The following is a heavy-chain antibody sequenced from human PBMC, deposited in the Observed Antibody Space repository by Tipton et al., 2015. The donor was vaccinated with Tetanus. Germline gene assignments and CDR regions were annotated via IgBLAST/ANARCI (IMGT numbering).Heavy chain of an antibody. J-gene: IGHJ4*02. CDR2: IQYNGIT. CDR3: ACGSGYFDSSYPSPLDF. D-gene: IGHD3-22*01. V-gene: IGHV4-59*07. CDR1: RGSRSANY. Sequence: TLSLTCAVSRGSRSANYWSWIRQSPGKGLEWIGYIQYNGITNYHPSLKSRVTISVDSSTSQFSLRLASVTAADTAVYYCACGSGYFDSSYPSPLDFWGRGTLVTVSS.